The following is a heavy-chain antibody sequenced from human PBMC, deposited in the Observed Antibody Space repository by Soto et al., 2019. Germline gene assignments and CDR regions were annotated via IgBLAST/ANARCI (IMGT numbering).Heavy chain of an antibody. D-gene: IGHD3-9*01. V-gene: IGHV3-7*04. CDR3: AREVRYFDWLTNYYYYYYGMDV. CDR2: IKQDGSEK. Sequence: PGGSLRLSCAASGFTFSSYWISWVRQAPGKGLEWVANIKQDGSEKYYVDSVKGRFTISRDNAKNSLYLQMNSLRAEDTAVYYCAREVRYFDWLTNYYYYYYGMDVWGQGTTVTVSS. J-gene: IGHJ6*02. CDR1: GFTFSSYW.